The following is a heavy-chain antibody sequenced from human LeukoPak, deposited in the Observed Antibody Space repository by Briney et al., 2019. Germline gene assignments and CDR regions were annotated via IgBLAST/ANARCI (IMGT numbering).Heavy chain of an antibody. D-gene: IGHD3-10*01. J-gene: IGHJ4*02. CDR2: IYTSGST. Sequence: SETLSLTCTVSGGSISSYYWSWVRQPAGKGLEWIGRIYTSGSTNYNPSLKSRVTMSVDTSKNQFSLKLSSVTAADTAVYYCAREGRGGLLWFGEYYYFDYWGQGTLVTVSS. V-gene: IGHV4-4*07. CDR1: GGSISSYY. CDR3: AREGRGGLLWFGEYYYFDY.